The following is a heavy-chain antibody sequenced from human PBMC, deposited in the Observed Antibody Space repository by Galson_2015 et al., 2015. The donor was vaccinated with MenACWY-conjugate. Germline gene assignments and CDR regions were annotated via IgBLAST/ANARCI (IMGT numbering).Heavy chain of an antibody. CDR2: INFDGNTT. D-gene: IGHD5-12*01. V-gene: IGHV3-74*01. CDR3: ARDQGYSGYGVDY. Sequence: SLRLSCAGSGFTFSTYWMHWVRQGPGKGLRWVSHINFDGNTTHYADSVKGRFTISRDNAKNTLYLQMNSLRVEDTAVYYCARDQGYSGYGVDYWAQGPRFTSSS. CDR1: GFTFSTYW. J-gene: IGHJ4*02.